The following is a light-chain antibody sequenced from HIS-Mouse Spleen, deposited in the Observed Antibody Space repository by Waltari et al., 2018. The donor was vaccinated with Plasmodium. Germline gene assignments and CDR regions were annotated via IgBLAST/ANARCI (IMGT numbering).Light chain of an antibody. CDR1: SSHVGGYHY. V-gene: IGLV2-11*01. Sequence: QSALTQPRSVSGSPGQSVTISCTGTSSHVGGYHYVSWYQQHPGKAPTLMIYDVSKRPSGVPDRFSGSKSGNTASLTISGLQAEDEADYYCCSYAGSYTWVFGGGTKLTVL. CDR3: CSYAGSYTWV. J-gene: IGLJ3*02. CDR2: DVS.